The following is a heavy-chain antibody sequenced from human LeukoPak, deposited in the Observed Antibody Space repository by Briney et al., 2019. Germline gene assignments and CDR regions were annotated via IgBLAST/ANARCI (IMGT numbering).Heavy chain of an antibody. CDR3: ARAPEYDILLDY. V-gene: IGHV3-53*01. CDR1: GFTVSSKY. J-gene: IGHJ4*02. D-gene: IGHD3-9*01. Sequence: GGSLRLSCAASGFTVSSKYMSWVRQAPGKGLEWVSVIYSGGSIDYADSVKGRFTISRDNSKNTLYLQMNSLRAEDTAVYYCARAPEYDILLDYWGQGTLVTVSS. CDR2: IYSGGSI.